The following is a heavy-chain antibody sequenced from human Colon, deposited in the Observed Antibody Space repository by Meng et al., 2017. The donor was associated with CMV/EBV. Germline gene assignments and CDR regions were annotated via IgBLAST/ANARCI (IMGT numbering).Heavy chain of an antibody. J-gene: IGHJ4*02. CDR1: GYTFNGYF. D-gene: IGHD3-3*01. Sequence: QRQLVQSGAKVKEPGASVKVSCKTSGYTFNGYFMHWVRQAPGQGLEWMGWINPVTGDTSYAQKFQVRVTMTRDTSISTAYMELSSLRSDDTVVYYCATFGGDFDYWGQGTLVTVSS. CDR3: ATFGGDFDY. CDR2: INPVTGDT. V-gene: IGHV1-2*02.